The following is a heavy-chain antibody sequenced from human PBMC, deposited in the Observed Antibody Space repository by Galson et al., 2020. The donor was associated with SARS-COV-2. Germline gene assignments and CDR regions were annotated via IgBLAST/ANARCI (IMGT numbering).Heavy chain of an antibody. J-gene: IGHJ4*02. Sequence: TGGSLRLSCAASGFTFRSYAMHWVRQAPGKGLEWVAVISYDGSNKYYADSVKGRFTISRDNSKNTLYLQMNSLRAEDTAVYYCARTRGGSYIGGWGYWGQGTLVTVSS. CDR2: ISYDGSNK. CDR1: GFTFRSYA. D-gene: IGHD1-26*01. CDR3: ARTRGGSYIGGWGY. V-gene: IGHV3-30-3*01.